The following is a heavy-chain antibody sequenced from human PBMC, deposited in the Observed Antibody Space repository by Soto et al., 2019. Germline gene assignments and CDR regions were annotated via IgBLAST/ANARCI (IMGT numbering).Heavy chain of an antibody. J-gene: IGHJ6*02. D-gene: IGHD3-22*01. Sequence: QVQLVQSGAEVKKPGASVKVSCKASGYTFTSYYMHWVRQAPGQGLEWMGIINPSGGSTSYAQKFQGRVTMTRDTSTSTVYMELSSLRSEDTAVYYCARDKGGSITMIVVAPGEDYYYGMDVWGQGTTVTVSS. CDR3: ARDKGGSITMIVVAPGEDYYYGMDV. CDR1: GYTFTSYY. CDR2: INPSGGST. V-gene: IGHV1-46*01.